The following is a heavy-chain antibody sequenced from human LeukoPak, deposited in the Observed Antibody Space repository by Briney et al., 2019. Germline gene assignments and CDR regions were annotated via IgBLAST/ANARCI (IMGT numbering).Heavy chain of an antibody. CDR1: GFTFSSYW. J-gene: IGHJ4*02. Sequence: GGSLRPSCAASGFTFSSYWMNWVRQAPGKGLEWVANIKQDGSEKYYVDSVKGRFTISRDNSKNTLYLQMNSLRAEDTAVYYCAKDYYDSSGYYYGPLSYFDYWGQGTLVTVSS. D-gene: IGHD3-22*01. CDR2: IKQDGSEK. V-gene: IGHV3-7*03. CDR3: AKDYYDSSGYYYGPLSYFDY.